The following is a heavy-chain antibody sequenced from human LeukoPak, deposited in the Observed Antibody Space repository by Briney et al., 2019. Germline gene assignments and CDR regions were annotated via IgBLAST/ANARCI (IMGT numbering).Heavy chain of an antibody. V-gene: IGHV4-39*07. J-gene: IGHJ4*02. Sequence: SETLSLTCTVSGGSISSSSYYWGWIRQPPGKGLEWIGNIYYSGSTYYNPSLQSRVTISVDTSKNQFSLKLTSVTAADTAVYYCARVGMVRGLDYWGQGTLVTVSS. D-gene: IGHD3-10*01. CDR3: ARVGMVRGLDY. CDR1: GGSISSSSYY. CDR2: IYYSGST.